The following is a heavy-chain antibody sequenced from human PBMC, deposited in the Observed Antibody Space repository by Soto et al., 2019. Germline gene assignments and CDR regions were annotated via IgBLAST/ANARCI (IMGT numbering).Heavy chain of an antibody. CDR1: GFTFSSYA. Sequence: GSLRLSCAASGFTFSSYAMSWVRQAPGKGLEWVSAISGSGGSTYYADSVKGRFTISRDNSKNTLYLQMNSLRAEDTAVYYCAKDVHCTNGVCYLFDYWGQGTLVTVSS. J-gene: IGHJ4*02. CDR3: AKDVHCTNGVCYLFDY. V-gene: IGHV3-23*01. CDR2: ISGSGGST. D-gene: IGHD2-8*01.